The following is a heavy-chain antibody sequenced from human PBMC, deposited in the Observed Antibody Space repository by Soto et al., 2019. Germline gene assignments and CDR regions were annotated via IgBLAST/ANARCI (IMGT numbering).Heavy chain of an antibody. CDR1: GGTFSSYA. Sequence: SVKVSCKASGGTFSSYAISWVRQAPGQGLEWMGGIIPIFGTANYAQKFQGRVTITADESTSTAYMELSSLRSEDTAVYYCARSYYYDSSGSGLKGWFDPLGQGTLVTVSS. J-gene: IGHJ5*02. CDR3: ARSYYYDSSGSGLKGWFDP. CDR2: IIPIFGTA. D-gene: IGHD3-22*01. V-gene: IGHV1-69*13.